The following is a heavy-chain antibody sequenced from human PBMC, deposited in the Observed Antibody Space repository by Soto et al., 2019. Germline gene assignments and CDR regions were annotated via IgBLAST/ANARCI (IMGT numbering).Heavy chain of an antibody. Sequence: QVQLVQSGAEVKKPGSSVKVSCKASGGTFSSYAISWVRQAPGQGLEWMGGIIPIFGTANYAQKFQGRVTITADESTSTAYMELSSLRSEDTAVHYCARGTPVVTNSDNWFDPWGQGTLVTVSS. CDR2: IIPIFGTA. CDR3: ARGTPVVTNSDNWFDP. D-gene: IGHD2-15*01. V-gene: IGHV1-69*01. CDR1: GGTFSSYA. J-gene: IGHJ5*02.